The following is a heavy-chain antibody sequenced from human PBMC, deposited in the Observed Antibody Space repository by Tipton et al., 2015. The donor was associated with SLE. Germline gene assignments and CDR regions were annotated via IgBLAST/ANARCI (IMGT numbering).Heavy chain of an antibody. Sequence: TLSLTCTVSGGSVSSGSYYWSWIRQPPGKGLEWIGYIYYSGSTNYNPSLKSRVTISVDTSKNQFSLKLSSVTAADTAVYYCAREKWRWYFDLWGRGTLVTVSS. D-gene: IGHD5-12*01. V-gene: IGHV4-61*01. J-gene: IGHJ2*01. CDR2: IYYSGST. CDR1: GGSVSSGSYY. CDR3: AREKWRWYFDL.